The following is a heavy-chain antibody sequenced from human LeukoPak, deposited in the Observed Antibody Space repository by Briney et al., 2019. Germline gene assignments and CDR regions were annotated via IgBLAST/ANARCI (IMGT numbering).Heavy chain of an antibody. V-gene: IGHV4-39*01. D-gene: IGHD5-24*01. CDR2: IYYDGST. J-gene: IGHJ4*02. CDR3: ARLGYGRATNQAQVYY. Sequence: PPETLSLTCTVSGGTISSSSYYWGWIRQTPGKGLEWIGSIYYDGSTYYNPSLNSRATISVDTSKNQFSLKLRSVIAADTAAYYCARLGYGRATNQAQVYYWGQGTLVTVSS. CDR1: GGTISSSSYY.